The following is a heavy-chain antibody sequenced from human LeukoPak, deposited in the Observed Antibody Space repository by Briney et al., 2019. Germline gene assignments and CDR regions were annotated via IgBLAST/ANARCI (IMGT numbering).Heavy chain of an antibody. CDR2: IYTSGST. V-gene: IGHV4-4*07. J-gene: IGHJ5*02. CDR3: ARTPIVGAIGWFDP. CDR1: GGSISSYY. Sequence: PSETLSLTCTVSGGSISSYYWSWIRQPAGKGLEWIGRIYTSGSTNYNPSLKSRVTMSVDTSKNQFSLKLSSVTAADTAVYYCARTPIVGAIGWFDPWGQGTLVTVPS. D-gene: IGHD1-26*01.